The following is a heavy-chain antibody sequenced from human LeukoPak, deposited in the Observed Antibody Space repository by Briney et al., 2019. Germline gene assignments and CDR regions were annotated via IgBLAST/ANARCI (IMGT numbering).Heavy chain of an antibody. CDR2: ISYDGTKI. D-gene: IGHD3-3*02. CDR3: ARGSVKLPGISYFDN. CDR1: GFSFSTHK. J-gene: IGHJ1*01. Sequence: GGSLTLSCAASGFSFSTHKMNWVRQAPGKGREWVAVISYDGTKIYYADSAKGRFTISRDNSKNMVYLQMNSLRAEDTALYYCARGSVKLPGISYFDNWGQGTLVTVSS. V-gene: IGHV3-30-3*01.